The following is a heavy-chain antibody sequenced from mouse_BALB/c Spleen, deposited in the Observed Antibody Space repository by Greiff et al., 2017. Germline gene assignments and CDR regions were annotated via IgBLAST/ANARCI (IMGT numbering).Heavy chain of an antibody. CDR2: IDPSDSET. V-gene: IGHV1-69*02. Sequence: QVQLQQPGAELVKPGAPVKLSCKASGYTFTSYWMNWVKQRPGRGLEWIGRIDPSDSETHYNQKFKDKATLTVDKSSSTAYIQLSSLTSEDSAVYYCARGGYGAWFAYWGQGTLVTVSA. J-gene: IGHJ3*01. CDR1: GYTFTSYW. D-gene: IGHD2-2*01. CDR3: ARGGYGAWFAY.